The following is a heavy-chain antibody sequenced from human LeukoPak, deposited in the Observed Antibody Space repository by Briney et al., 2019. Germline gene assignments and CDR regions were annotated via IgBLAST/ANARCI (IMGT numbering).Heavy chain of an antibody. V-gene: IGHV1-18*01. J-gene: IGHJ4*02. CDR1: GYTFTSFG. Sequence: GASVKVSCKASGYTFTSFGISWVRRAPGKGLEWMGWISAYNGNTNYAQKLQGRVTMTTDTSTSTAYMELRSLRSDDTAVYYCARLTYYYDSSGYYSTHFDYWGQGTLVTVSS. CDR3: ARLTYYYDSSGYYSTHFDY. CDR2: ISAYNGNT. D-gene: IGHD3-22*01.